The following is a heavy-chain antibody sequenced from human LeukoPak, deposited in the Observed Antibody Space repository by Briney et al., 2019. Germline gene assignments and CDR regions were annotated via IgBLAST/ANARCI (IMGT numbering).Heavy chain of an antibody. D-gene: IGHD3-10*01. CDR3: AKDQDPHSYGSGSYAPFDY. CDR1: GFSFTTHA. V-gene: IGHV3-23*01. J-gene: IGHJ4*02. CDR2: ISGSGGST. Sequence: GGSLRLSCVASGFSFTTHAMGWVRQAPGRGLEWVSHISGSGGSTKYSGSVKGRFTISRDNSKNTLYLQINSLRADDTAVYYCAKDQDPHSYGSGSYAPFDYWGQGTLVTVSS.